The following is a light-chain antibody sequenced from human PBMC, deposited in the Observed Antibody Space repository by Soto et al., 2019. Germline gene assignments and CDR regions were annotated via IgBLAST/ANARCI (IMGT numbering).Light chain of an antibody. Sequence: DIVLTQSPATLSLSPGQRATLSCRASQSLESSLVWYQQKPGQAPRLLIYDASNRVTGIPTRFSGSGSGTDFTLSITRLEPEDFAVYYCQQRNIWPPVTFGQGTRLEIK. V-gene: IGKV3-11*01. J-gene: IGKJ5*01. CDR1: QSLESS. CDR3: QQRNIWPPVT. CDR2: DAS.